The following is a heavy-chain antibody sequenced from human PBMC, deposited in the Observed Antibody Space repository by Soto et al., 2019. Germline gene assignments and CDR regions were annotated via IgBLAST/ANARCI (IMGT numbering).Heavy chain of an antibody. Sequence: QVQLVQSGAEVKKPGASVKVSCKASGYTFTDYYMHWVRQAPGQGLEWMGWINPNSGGTNYAQKFQGRVTMTRDKSISRSYMELNRLRSDDTALYYCARDQSPSSGWAGMDVGGQGTTVTV. J-gene: IGHJ6*02. D-gene: IGHD6-19*01. CDR1: GYTFTDYY. V-gene: IGHV1-2*02. CDR3: ARDQSPSSGWAGMDV. CDR2: INPNSGGT.